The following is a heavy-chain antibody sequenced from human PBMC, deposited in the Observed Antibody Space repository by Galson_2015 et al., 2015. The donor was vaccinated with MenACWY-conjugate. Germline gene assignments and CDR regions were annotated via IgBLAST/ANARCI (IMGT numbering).Heavy chain of an antibody. V-gene: IGHV5-10-1*01. J-gene: IGHJ4*02. CDR3: ARHGYYYDSSGSQGYFDY. CDR1: GYTFSTYW. D-gene: IGHD3-22*01. CDR2: IDPRDSHT. Sequence: QSGAEVKKPGESLRISCKGSGYTFSTYWISWVRQMPGKGLEWMGKIDPRDSHTNYSPSFQGHVTIPTDKSISIAYLQWRSLKASDTAIHFCARHGYYYDSSGSQGYFDYWGQGSLVTVSS.